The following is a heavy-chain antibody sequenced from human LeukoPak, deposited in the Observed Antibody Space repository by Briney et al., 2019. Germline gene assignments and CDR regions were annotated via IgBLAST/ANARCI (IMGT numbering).Heavy chain of an antibody. J-gene: IGHJ4*02. CDR2: INHSGST. V-gene: IGHV4-34*01. D-gene: IGHD3-16*01. Sequence: PSETLSLTCAVYGGSFSGYYWSWIRQPPGKGLEWIGEINHSGSTYYNPSLKSRVTISVDTSKNQFSLKLSSVTAADTAVYYCAVYWGAIDYWGQGTLVTVSS. CDR1: GGSFSGYY. CDR3: AVYWGAIDY.